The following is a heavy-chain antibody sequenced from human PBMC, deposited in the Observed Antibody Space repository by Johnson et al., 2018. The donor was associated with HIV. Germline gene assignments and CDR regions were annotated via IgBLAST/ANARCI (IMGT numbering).Heavy chain of an antibody. Sequence: QVQLVESGGGVVQPGRSLRLSCAASGFTFSSYAMHWVRKAPGQGLVWVAVISYDGSINCYADSVTGRFTISRDNSKNTLYLKMNSLRAEDTAVYYCAGDDGGGGDAFDIWGQGTMVNVSS. CDR1: GFTFSSYA. J-gene: IGHJ3*02. CDR3: AGDDGGGGDAFDI. V-gene: IGHV3-30*04. D-gene: IGHD2-15*01. CDR2: ISYDGSIN.